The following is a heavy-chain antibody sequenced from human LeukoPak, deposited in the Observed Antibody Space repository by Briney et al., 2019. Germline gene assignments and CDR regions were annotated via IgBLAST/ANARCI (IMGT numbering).Heavy chain of an antibody. J-gene: IGHJ4*02. CDR2: INPSGGST. CDR1: GYTFTSYY. D-gene: IGHD2-2*01. CDR3: ARDDLSRPFDY. Sequence: ASVKVSCKASGYTFTSYYMHWVRQAPGQGLEWMGIINPSGGSTSYAQRFRGRVTMTRDTSTGTVYMELSSLTSEDTAVYYCARDDLSRPFDYWGQGTLVTVSS. V-gene: IGHV1-46*01.